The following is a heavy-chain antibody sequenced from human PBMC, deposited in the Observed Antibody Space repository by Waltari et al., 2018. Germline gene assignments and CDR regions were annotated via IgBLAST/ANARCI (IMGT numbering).Heavy chain of an antibody. CDR1: GFTVSSNY. CDR3: ARDRGGSVAFDI. D-gene: IGHD5-12*01. CDR2: IYSGGST. V-gene: IGHV3-53*01. J-gene: IGHJ3*02. Sequence: EVQLVESGGGLIQPGGSLRLSCAASGFTVSSNYMSWVRQAPGKGLECVAVIYSGGSTYYADSVKGRFTISRDNSKHTLYLQMNSLRAEDTAVYYCARDRGGSVAFDIWGQGTMVTVSS.